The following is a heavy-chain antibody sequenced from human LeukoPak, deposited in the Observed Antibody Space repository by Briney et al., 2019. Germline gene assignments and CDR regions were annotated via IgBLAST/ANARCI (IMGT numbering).Heavy chain of an antibody. V-gene: IGHV3-7*05. CDR3: ARDTGSGYGDFDY. J-gene: IGHJ4*02. D-gene: IGHD5-12*01. CDR2: INQDGGED. Sequence: GGSLTLPCAAFGFNFGSYWMNWVRQAAAKGLKWVANINQDGGEDYYVDSVKGRFTISRDNAKNSLYLQMNSLRVEDTAVYYCARDTGSGYGDFDYWGEGTLVTVSS. CDR1: GFNFGSYW.